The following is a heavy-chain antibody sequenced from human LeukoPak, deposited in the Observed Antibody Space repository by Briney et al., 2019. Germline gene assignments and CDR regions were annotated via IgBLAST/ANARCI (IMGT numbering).Heavy chain of an antibody. CDR3: AWYGVTHGLDV. CDR1: GFSLGNYW. Sequence: TGGSLRLSCAASGFSLGNYWMSWVRQAPGKGLEWVANINQDRSDKYYVDSVMGRFTISKDNAKNSVYLQMNSLRPEDTAIYYCAWYGVTHGLDVWGQGTTVTVSS. CDR2: INQDRSDK. D-gene: IGHD3-10*01. J-gene: IGHJ6*02. V-gene: IGHV3-7*01.